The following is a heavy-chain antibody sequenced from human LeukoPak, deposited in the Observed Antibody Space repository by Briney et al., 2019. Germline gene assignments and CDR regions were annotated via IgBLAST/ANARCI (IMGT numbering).Heavy chain of an antibody. CDR1: GCTFTGYY. Sequence: GASVKVSCKASGCTFTGYYMRWVRQAPGQGLEWMGRINPNSGGTNYAQKFQGRVTMTRDTSISTAYMELSRLRSDDTAVYYCAREAVTFGGALFPDPWGQGTLVTVSS. CDR3: AREAVTFGGALFPDP. CDR2: INPNSGGT. V-gene: IGHV1-2*06. J-gene: IGHJ5*02. D-gene: IGHD3-16*01.